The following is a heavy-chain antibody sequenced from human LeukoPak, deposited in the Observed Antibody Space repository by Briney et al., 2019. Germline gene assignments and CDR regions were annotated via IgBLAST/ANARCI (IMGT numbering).Heavy chain of an antibody. CDR3: AGLFLGLGYGDSYAFDI. CDR2: IYYSGST. CDR1: GGSISSSSYY. D-gene: IGHD4-17*01. V-gene: IGHV4-39*01. J-gene: IGHJ3*02. Sequence: ETSETLSLTCTVSGGSISSSSYYWGWIRQPPGKGLEWIGSIYYSGSTYYNPSLKSRVTISVDTSKSQFSLKLSSVTAADTAVYYCAGLFLGLGYGDSYAFDIWGQGTMVTVSS.